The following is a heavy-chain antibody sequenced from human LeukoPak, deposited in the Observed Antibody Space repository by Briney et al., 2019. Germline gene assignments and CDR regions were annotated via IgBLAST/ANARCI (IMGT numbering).Heavy chain of an antibody. CDR1: GGSISSSSYY. V-gene: IGHV4-39*01. CDR2: IYYSGST. D-gene: IGHD3-10*01. CDR3: ARLGKGYYGSGSLDY. J-gene: IGHJ4*02. Sequence: PSETLSLTCTVSGGSISSSSYYWGWIRQPPGKGLEWIGSIYYSGSTYYNPSLKSRVTISVDTSKNQFSLKLSSVTAADTAVYYCARLGKGYYGSGSLDYWGQGTLVTVSS.